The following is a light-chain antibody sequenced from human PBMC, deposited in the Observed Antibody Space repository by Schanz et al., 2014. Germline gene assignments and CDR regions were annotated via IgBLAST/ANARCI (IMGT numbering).Light chain of an antibody. CDR1: QSVSSN. V-gene: IGKV3-11*01. J-gene: IGKJ1*01. CDR2: DAS. CDR3: QQYGNSPLGT. Sequence: EIVLTQSPATLSLSPGERATLSCRASQSVSSNLAWYQQKPGQAPRLLIYDASNRATGIPARFSGSGSGTDFTLTISSLEPEDFAVYYCQQYGNSPLGTFGQGTEVEIK.